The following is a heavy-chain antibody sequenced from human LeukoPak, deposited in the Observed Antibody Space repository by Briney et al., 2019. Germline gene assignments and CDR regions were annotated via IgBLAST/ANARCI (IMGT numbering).Heavy chain of an antibody. J-gene: IGHJ4*02. D-gene: IGHD3-10*01. Sequence: PSDTLSLTCTLFGGSISSSTSIWGWTRQPPGKGLGWLASVYYNGHTYFNPSLKSRVTISIDTSKNQFSLNVRSVTAADTAVFYCASTPYYGSRGSGSISLWGQGTLVTVSS. CDR2: VYYNGHT. V-gene: IGHV4-39*01. CDR1: GGSISSSTSI. CDR3: ASTPYYGSRGSGSISL.